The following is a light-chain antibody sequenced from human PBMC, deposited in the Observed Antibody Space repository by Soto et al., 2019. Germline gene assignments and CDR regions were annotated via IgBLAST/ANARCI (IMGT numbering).Light chain of an antibody. CDR3: ALFLGNGISV. J-gene: IGLJ1*01. CDR1: SGSVSTANN. V-gene: IGLV8-61*01. CDR2: STS. Sequence: QAVVTQESSFSVSPGGTVTLTCGLISGSVSTANNPNWYQQTPGQAPRTLIYSTSTRSSGVPDRFSGSILGNKAALTITGAQADDGSGYYCALFLGNGISVFGTGTKVTVL.